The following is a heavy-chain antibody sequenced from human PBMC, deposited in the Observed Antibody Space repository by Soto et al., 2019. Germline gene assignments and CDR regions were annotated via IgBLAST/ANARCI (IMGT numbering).Heavy chain of an antibody. J-gene: IGHJ4*02. V-gene: IGHV2-5*02. CDR3: AHGSCSSADCYPNPYLDY. CDR1: GFSLSTTAEG. CDR2: IYWDDDE. Sequence: QITLKESGPTLVKPTQTLTLTCTFSGFSLSTTAEGVGWIRQPPGKALEWLALIYWDDDERYSPSLKSRLTITKDPSKNPVVLTMTNVDPVDTATYYCAHGSCSSADCYPNPYLDYWGQGILVTVSS. D-gene: IGHD2-2*01.